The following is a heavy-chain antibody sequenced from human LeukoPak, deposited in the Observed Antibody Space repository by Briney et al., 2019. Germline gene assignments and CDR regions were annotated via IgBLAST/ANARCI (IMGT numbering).Heavy chain of an antibody. D-gene: IGHD4-17*01. J-gene: IGHJ4*02. CDR1: GGSISGYY. CDR3: ARGPTVTPRY. Sequence: SETLSLTCTVSGGSISGYYWSWIRQPPGKGLEWIGYIYYSGSTNYNPSLKSRVTISVDTSKNQFSLKLSSVTAADTAVYYCARGPTVTPRYWGQGTLVTVSS. V-gene: IGHV4-59*01. CDR2: IYYSGST.